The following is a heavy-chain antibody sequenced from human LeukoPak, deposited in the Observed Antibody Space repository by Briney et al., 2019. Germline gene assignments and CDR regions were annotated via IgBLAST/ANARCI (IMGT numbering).Heavy chain of an antibody. CDR2: IYYSGST. J-gene: IGHJ2*01. CDR3: ARHLDDYGDYVPNWYFDL. CDR1: GGSISSSSYY. D-gene: IGHD4-17*01. V-gene: IGHV4-39*01. Sequence: SETLSLTCTVSGGSISSSSYYWGWIRQPPGKGLEWIGSIYYSGSTYYNPALKSRVTISVDTSKNQFSLNLRSVTAADTPVYYCARHLDDYGDYVPNWYFDLWGRGTLVTVSS.